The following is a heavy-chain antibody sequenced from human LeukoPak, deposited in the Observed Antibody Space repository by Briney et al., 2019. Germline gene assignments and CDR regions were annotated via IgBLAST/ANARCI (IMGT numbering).Heavy chain of an antibody. J-gene: IGHJ3*02. D-gene: IGHD2/OR15-2a*01. CDR1: GGSISSYY. CDR3: ARKIGTSMAGAFDI. Sequence: KPSETLSLTCTVSGGSISSYYWSWIRQPPGKGLEWIGSIYHSGSTYYNPSLKSRVTISVDTSKNQFSLKLSSVTAADTAVYYCARKIGTSMAGAFDIWGQGTMVTVSS. CDR2: IYHSGST. V-gene: IGHV4-59*08.